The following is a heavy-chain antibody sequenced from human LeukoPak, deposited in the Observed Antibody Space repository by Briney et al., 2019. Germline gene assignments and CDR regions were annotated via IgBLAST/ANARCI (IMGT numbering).Heavy chain of an antibody. CDR2: IGTAGDT. CDR3: ARATYSSGYYSVAFDI. CDR1: GFTFSSYD. J-gene: IGHJ3*02. V-gene: IGHV3-13*01. D-gene: IGHD3-22*01. Sequence: GGSLRLSCAASGFTFSSYDMHWVRQATGKGLEWVSAIGTAGDTYYPGSVKGRFTISREDAKNSLYLQMNRLRAGDTAVYYCARATYSSGYYSVAFDIWGQGTMVTVSS.